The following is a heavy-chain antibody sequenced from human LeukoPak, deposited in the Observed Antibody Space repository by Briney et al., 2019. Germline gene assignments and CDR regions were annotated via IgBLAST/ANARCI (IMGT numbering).Heavy chain of an antibody. D-gene: IGHD2-8*01. V-gene: IGHV3-30*02. CDR3: AKDWLGYGYYYYMDV. J-gene: IGHJ6*03. CDR1: GLTFSSYG. Sequence: PGGSLRLSCAASGLTFSSYGMHWVRQAPGKGLEWVAFIRYDGSNKYYADSVKGRFTISRDNSKNTLYLQMNSLRAEDTAVYYCAKDWLGYGYYYYMDVRGKGTTVTISS. CDR2: IRYDGSNK.